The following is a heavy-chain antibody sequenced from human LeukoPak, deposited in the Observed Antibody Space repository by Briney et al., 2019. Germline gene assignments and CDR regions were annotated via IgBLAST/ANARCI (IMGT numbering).Heavy chain of an antibody. V-gene: IGHV3-23*01. CDR3: AKGSGIQLWLGFDC. CDR1: GFTFSSYA. CDR2: ISGNGGST. D-gene: IGHD5-18*01. J-gene: IGHJ4*02. Sequence: PGGFLRLSCAASGFTFSSYAMSWVRQAPGKGLEWVSAISGNGGSTYYADSVKGRFTISRDNSKNTLYLQMNSLRAEDTAVYYCAKGSGIQLWLGFDCWGQGTLVTVSS.